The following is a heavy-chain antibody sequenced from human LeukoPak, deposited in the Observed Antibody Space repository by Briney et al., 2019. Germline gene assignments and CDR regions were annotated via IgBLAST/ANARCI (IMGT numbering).Heavy chain of an antibody. D-gene: IGHD5-24*01. CDR2: IKQDGSEK. Sequence: GGSLRLSCAVSGFTFSSNWMSWVRQAPGKGLEWVANIKQDGSEKYYVDSMKGRFTISRDNAENSLYLQMNSLRAEDTAVYYCARVARVGGGYGYNSGLFDYWGQGTLVTVSS. J-gene: IGHJ4*02. CDR3: ARVARVGGGYGYNSGLFDY. V-gene: IGHV3-7*01. CDR1: GFTFSSNW.